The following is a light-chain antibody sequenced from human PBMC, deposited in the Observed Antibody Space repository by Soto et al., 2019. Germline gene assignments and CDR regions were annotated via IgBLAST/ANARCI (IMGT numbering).Light chain of an antibody. CDR3: QRQSNWPRT. V-gene: IGKV3-15*01. CDR2: GAS. J-gene: IGKJ1*01. Sequence: PGERATLSCRASQSVTTYLAWYQQKPGQAPRLLIHGASTRATGIPARFSGSGSGTEFTLTISSLQSEDFAIYYCQRQSNWPRTFGQGTKVDI. CDR1: QSVTTY.